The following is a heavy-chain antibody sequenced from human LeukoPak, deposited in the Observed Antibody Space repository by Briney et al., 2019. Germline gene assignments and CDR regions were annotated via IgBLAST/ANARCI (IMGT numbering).Heavy chain of an antibody. D-gene: IGHD6-19*01. CDR1: GGSISSYY. CDR3: ARAASYSSGWFLYFDY. V-gene: IGHV4-4*07. J-gene: IGHJ4*02. Sequence: SETLSLTCTVSGGSISSYYWSWIRQPAGKGLEWIGRIYTSGSTNYNPSLKSRVTMSVDTSKNQFSLKLSSVTAADTPVYYCARAASYSSGWFLYFDYWGQGPLVTVPS. CDR2: IYTSGST.